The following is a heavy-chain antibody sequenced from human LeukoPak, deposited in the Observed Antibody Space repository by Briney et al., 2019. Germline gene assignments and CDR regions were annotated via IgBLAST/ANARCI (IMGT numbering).Heavy chain of an antibody. J-gene: IGHJ4*02. CDR3: AKDVTGRFDY. Sequence: PGGSLRLSCAASGFTISSYAMSWIRQAPGKGLEWVSAISGSGGSTYYADSVKGRFTISRDNSKNTLYLQMNSLRAEDTAVYYCAKDVTGRFDYWGQGTLVTVSS. D-gene: IGHD1-1*01. CDR1: GFTISSYA. CDR2: ISGSGGST. V-gene: IGHV3-23*01.